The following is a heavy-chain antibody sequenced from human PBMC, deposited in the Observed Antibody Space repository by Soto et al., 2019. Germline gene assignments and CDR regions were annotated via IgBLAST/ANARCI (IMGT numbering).Heavy chain of an antibody. CDR1: GFTFSSYA. CDR2: IDGSGGDT. D-gene: IGHD2-15*01. Sequence: EVQLLESGGGLVQPGGSLRLSCAASGFTFSSYAMGWVRQXPXXXXXXXXVIDGSGGDTSFADSVKGRFTISRDNSKNTLYLHMNSLRAEXTARYYXXKETVAAAYVETSPFDFWGQGTLVTVSS. CDR3: XKETVAAAYVETSPFDF. J-gene: IGHJ4*02. V-gene: IGHV3-23*01.